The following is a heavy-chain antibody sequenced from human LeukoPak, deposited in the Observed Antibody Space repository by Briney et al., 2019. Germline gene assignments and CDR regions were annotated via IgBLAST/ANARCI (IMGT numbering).Heavy chain of an antibody. CDR3: ASMVRGVMFATYYYYYMDV. J-gene: IGHJ6*03. CDR1: GGSISSYY. Sequence: PSETPSLTCIVSGGSISSYYWSWIRQSPGKGLEWIGCIYYSGSTNYNPSLKSRVTISVDTSKNQFSLKLSSVTAADTAVYYCASMVRGVMFATYYYYYMDVWGKGTTVTVSS. V-gene: IGHV4-59*01. D-gene: IGHD3-10*01. CDR2: IYYSGST.